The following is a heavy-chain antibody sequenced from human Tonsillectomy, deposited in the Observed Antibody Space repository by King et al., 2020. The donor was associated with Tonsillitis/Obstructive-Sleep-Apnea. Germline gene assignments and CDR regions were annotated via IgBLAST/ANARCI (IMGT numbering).Heavy chain of an antibody. J-gene: IGHJ2*01. CDR3: ARDCGGDCYPDRRFDL. Sequence: LQLQESGPGLVKPSETLSLTCTVSGGSISSYYWSWIRQPPGKGLGGIGYIYYSGSTHYNPSLKSRVTISVDTSKNQFSLKLSSVTAADTAVYYCARDCGGDCYPDRRFDLWGRGTLVTVSS. CDR2: IYYSGST. D-gene: IGHD2-21*01. CDR1: GGSISSYY. V-gene: IGHV4-59*01.